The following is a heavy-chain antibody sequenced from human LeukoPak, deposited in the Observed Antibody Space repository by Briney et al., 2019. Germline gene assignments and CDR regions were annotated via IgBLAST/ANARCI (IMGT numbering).Heavy chain of an antibody. V-gene: IGHV4-59*08. J-gene: IGHJ4*02. D-gene: IGHD5-12*01. CDR1: GGSFSTYY. CDR2: IHYSGTT. Sequence: SETLSLTCAVYGGSFSTYYWSWIRQPPGKGLEWIGYIHYSGTTNYNPSLKNRVTISLDTSKNQFSLNLSSVTAADTAVYYCARMGGYSGYATHWGQGTLVTVSS. CDR3: ARMGGYSGYATH.